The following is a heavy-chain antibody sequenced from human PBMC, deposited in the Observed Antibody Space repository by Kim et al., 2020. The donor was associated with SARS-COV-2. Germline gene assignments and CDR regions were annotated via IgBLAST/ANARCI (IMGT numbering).Heavy chain of an antibody. J-gene: IGHJ6*02. D-gene: IGHD3-3*01. Sequence: PSLKSRVTTSVDTSKNQFSLKLSSVTAADTAVYYCARDPLRFSGNYGMDVWGQGTTVTVSS. V-gene: IGHV4-31*02. CDR3: ARDPLRFSGNYGMDV.